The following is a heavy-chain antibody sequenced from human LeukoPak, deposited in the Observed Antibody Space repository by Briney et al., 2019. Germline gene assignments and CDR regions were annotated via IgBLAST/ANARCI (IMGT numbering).Heavy chain of an antibody. CDR3: ASKRGYSYGLDY. CDR1: GSTFSSYA. V-gene: IGHV1-69*13. J-gene: IGHJ4*02. Sequence: SVKVSCKASGSTFSSYAISWVRQAPGQGLEWMGGIIPIFGTANYAQKFQGRVTITADESTSTGYMELSSLRSEDTAVYYCASKRGYSYGLDYWGQGTPVTVSS. D-gene: IGHD5-18*01. CDR2: IIPIFGTA.